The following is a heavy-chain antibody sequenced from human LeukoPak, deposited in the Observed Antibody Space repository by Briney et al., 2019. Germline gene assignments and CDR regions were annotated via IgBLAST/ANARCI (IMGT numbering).Heavy chain of an antibody. J-gene: IGHJ4*02. D-gene: IGHD2-2*01. Sequence: SETLSLTCTVSGGSISSGYYWGWIRQPPGKGLEWIGSIYHSGSTYYNPSLKSRVTISVDTSKNQFSLKLSSVTAADTAVYYCARFCSSTSCYEKGFDYWGQGTLVTVSS. CDR3: ARFCSSTSCYEKGFDY. CDR1: GGSISSGYY. CDR2: IYHSGST. V-gene: IGHV4-38-2*02.